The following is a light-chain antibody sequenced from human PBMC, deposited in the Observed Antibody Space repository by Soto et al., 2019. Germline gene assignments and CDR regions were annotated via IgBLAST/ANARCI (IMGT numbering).Light chain of an antibody. J-gene: IGLJ2*01. CDR2: EVS. V-gene: IGLV2-14*01. CDR3: SSYTSSSTL. CDR1: SSDVGGYNY. Sequence: QSALTQPASVSGSPGQSITISCTGTSSDVGGYNYVSWYQQHPGKAPQLIIYEVSSRPSEVSNRFSGSKSGNTASLTISGLQSEDEADYYCSSYTSSSTLFGGGTNLTVL.